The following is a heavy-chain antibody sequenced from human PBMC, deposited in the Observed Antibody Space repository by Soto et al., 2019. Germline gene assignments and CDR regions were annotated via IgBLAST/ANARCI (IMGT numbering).Heavy chain of an antibody. J-gene: IGHJ4*02. Sequence: QVQLVESGGGVVQPGRSLRLSCAASGFTFSSYAMHWVRQAPGKGLEWVAVISYDGSNKYYADSVKGRFTISRDNSKNTLYLQMNSLRAEDTAVYYCARYPSWIQLWGVLGYFDYWGQGTLVTVSS. CDR1: GFTFSSYA. CDR3: ARYPSWIQLWGVLGYFDY. CDR2: ISYDGSNK. V-gene: IGHV3-30-3*01. D-gene: IGHD5-18*01.